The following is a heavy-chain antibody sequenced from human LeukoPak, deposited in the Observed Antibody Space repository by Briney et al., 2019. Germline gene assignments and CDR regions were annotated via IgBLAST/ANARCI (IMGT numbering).Heavy chain of an antibody. J-gene: IGHJ4*02. Sequence: GGSLRLSCAASGFSFNNYAMVWVRQTPGKGLEWVSVISAGNDIVYADSVKGRFSISRDSSKNTLYLQMNSLRVEDTAVYYCAKSKFVGMATTLDYWGQGTLATVSS. CDR3: AKSKFVGMATTLDY. CDR2: ISAGNDI. CDR1: GFSFNNYA. D-gene: IGHD5-24*01. V-gene: IGHV3-23*01.